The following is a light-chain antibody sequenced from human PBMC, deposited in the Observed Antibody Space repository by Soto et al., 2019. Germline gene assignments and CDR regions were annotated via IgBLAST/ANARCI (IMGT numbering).Light chain of an antibody. CDR1: NSDVGGYNY. Sequence: QSALTQPASVSGSPGQSITISCTGTNSDVGGYNYVSWYQQHPGKAPKLMISEVSDRPSGISNRFSGSKSGNTASLTISGLQAEDEADYYCSSYRSANTVVFAGGTKLTVL. CDR3: SSYRSANTVV. V-gene: IGLV2-14*01. CDR2: EVS. J-gene: IGLJ2*01.